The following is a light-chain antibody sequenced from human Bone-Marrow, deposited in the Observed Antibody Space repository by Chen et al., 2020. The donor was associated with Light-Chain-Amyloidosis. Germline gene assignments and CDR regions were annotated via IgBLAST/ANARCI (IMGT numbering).Light chain of an antibody. CDR1: QTISSNY. CDR2: GSS. J-gene: IGKJ4*01. V-gene: IGKV3-20*01. CDR3: QQYGTSPLT. Sequence: EIVLTQSPGTLSLSTGEGANLSCRASQTISSNYLTWYQQKFGQAPRLLIYGSSSRATGIPDRFTGSGSGTDFTLTINRLEPEDFAMYDCQQYGTSPLTFGGGTKVEIK.